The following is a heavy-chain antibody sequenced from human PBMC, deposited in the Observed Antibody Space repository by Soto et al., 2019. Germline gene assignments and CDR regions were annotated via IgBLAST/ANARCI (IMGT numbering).Heavy chain of an antibody. J-gene: IGHJ6*02. CDR3: ESPYSSSSEATLPYDYYGMDV. Sequence: EVQLVETGGGLIQPGGSLRLSCAASGFTVSSNYMSWVRQAPGKGLEWVSVIYSGGGTYYAASVKGRFTISRDNSKNTLYLQMNRLRAEDTAVYYWESPYSSSSEATLPYDYYGMDVWGQGTTVTVSS. CDR2: IYSGGGT. D-gene: IGHD6-6*01. CDR1: GFTVSSNY. V-gene: IGHV3-53*02.